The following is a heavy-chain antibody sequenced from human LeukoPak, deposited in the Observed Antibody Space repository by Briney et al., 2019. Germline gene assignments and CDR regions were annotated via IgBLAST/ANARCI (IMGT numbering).Heavy chain of an antibody. Sequence: PGGSLRLSCAASGFTFSGSAMHWVRQASGKGLEWVGRIRSKANSYATAYAASVKGRFTISRDDSKNTAYLQMNSLKTEDTAVYYCTRRGSSVKDYWGQGTLVTVSS. CDR3: TRRGSSVKDY. J-gene: IGHJ4*02. D-gene: IGHD6-19*01. CDR2: IRSKANSYAT. V-gene: IGHV3-73*01. CDR1: GFTFSGSA.